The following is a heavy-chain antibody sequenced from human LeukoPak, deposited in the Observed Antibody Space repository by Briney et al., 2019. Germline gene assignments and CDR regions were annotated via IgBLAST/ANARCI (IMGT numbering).Heavy chain of an antibody. CDR1: GGSISSSN. D-gene: IGHD4-17*01. J-gene: IGHJ4*02. CDR3: ANLYGDPPY. CDR2: ISGSGGST. Sequence: HPSGTLSLTCAVSGGSISSSNWWSWVRQAPGKGLEWVSAISGSGGSTYYADSVKGRFTISRDNSKNTLYLQMNSLRAEDTAVYYCANLYGDPPYWGQGTLVTVSS. V-gene: IGHV3-23*01.